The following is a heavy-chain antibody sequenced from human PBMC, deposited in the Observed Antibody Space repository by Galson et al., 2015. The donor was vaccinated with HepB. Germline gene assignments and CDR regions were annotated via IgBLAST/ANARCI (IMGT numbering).Heavy chain of an antibody. D-gene: IGHD3-22*01. CDR3: ARDLGDSSGTDY. CDR2: ISSSSSYT. V-gene: IGHV3-11*06. CDR1: GFTFSDYY. Sequence: SLRLSCAASGFTFSDYYMSWIRQAPGKGLEWVSYISSSSSYTNYADSVKGRFTISRDNAKNSLYLQMNSLRAEDTAVYYCARDLGDSSGTDYWGQGTLVTVAS. J-gene: IGHJ4*02.